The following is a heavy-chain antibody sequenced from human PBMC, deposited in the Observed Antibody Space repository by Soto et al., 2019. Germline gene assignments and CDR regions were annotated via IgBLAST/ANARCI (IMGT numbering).Heavy chain of an antibody. J-gene: IGHJ5*01. V-gene: IGHV3-11*01. CDR1: EFDFRHNY. Sequence: GGSLRLSCTVSEFDFRHNYLTWIRQAPGKGLEWLSYISTAGSPAYYADSVKGRFTISTDNAMKSLYLQLNSLRPEDTGVYDSATGGIYYEAWGQGTLVTVSS. CDR2: ISTAGSPA. D-gene: IGHD1-26*01. CDR3: ATGGIYYEA.